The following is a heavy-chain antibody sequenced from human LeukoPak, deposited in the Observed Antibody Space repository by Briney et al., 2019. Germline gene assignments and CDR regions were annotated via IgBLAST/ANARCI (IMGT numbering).Heavy chain of an antibody. Sequence: ASVKVSCKASGYTFTSYDIKWVRQATGQGLEWMGWMNPNSGNTGYAQKFQGRVTMTRNTSISTAYMELSSLRSEDTAVYYCARGSRGIAGYYFDHWGQGTLVTASS. D-gene: IGHD6-13*01. CDR2: MNPNSGNT. V-gene: IGHV1-8*01. J-gene: IGHJ4*02. CDR1: GYTFTSYD. CDR3: ARGSRGIAGYYFDH.